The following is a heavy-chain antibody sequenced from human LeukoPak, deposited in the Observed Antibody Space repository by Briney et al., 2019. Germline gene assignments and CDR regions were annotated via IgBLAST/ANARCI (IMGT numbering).Heavy chain of an antibody. V-gene: IGHV3-74*01. D-gene: IGHD6-13*01. J-gene: IGHJ4*02. CDR3: LAAAGTIG. CDR2: VNNDGSTT. Sequence: GGSLRLSCAASGFTFSSYWMHWVRQAPGKGLVWVSRVNNDGSTTNYADSVKGRFTISRDNTKNTLYLQMNSLRAEDTAVYFCLAAAGTIGWGQGTLVTVSS. CDR1: GFTFSSYW.